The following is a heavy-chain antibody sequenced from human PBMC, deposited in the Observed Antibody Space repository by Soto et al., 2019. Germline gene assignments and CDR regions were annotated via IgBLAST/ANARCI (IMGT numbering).Heavy chain of an antibody. J-gene: IGHJ6*02. CDR2: VYWDDDK. D-gene: IGHD3-22*01. V-gene: IGHV2-5*02. Sequence: QITLKESGPTLVKPTQTLTLTCTFSGFSFTTRGVGVSWIRQPPGAALEWLALVYWDDDKRYSASLKTRLTITKDNSKNEVVLTMTNMDPVDTATYSCALSPYYDSSGYSPYYGLDVWGQGTTVTVSS. CDR1: GFSFTTRGVG. CDR3: ALSPYYDSSGYSPYYGLDV.